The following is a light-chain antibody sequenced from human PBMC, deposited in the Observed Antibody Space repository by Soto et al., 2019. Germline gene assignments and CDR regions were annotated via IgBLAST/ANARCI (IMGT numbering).Light chain of an antibody. CDR3: APWDDNLNGPL. Sequence: QAVVTQPPSASGTPGQRVTITCSGSSSNIGRNTVNWHQQLPGTAPKLLIYSNNQRPSGVPDRFSGSKSGTSASLAISGLQSEDEADYYCAPWDDNLNGPLFGGGTKLTVL. CDR1: SSNIGRNT. CDR2: SNN. V-gene: IGLV1-44*01. J-gene: IGLJ2*01.